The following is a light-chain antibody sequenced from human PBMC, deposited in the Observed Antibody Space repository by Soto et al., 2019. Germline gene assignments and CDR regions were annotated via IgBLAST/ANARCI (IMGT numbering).Light chain of an antibody. CDR3: SSYTSISTLV. CDR1: SSDVGGYNF. Sequence: QSVLTQPASVSGSPGQSITISCTGTSSDVGGYNFVSWYQQHPDKAPKLMIYDVTNRPSGVSNRFSGSKSGNTASLTISGLQAEDEADYYCSSYTSISTLVFGGGTKLTVL. CDR2: DVT. V-gene: IGLV2-14*01. J-gene: IGLJ3*02.